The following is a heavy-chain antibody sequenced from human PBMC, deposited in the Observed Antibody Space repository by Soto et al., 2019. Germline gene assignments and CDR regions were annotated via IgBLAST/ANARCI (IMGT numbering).Heavy chain of an antibody. CDR3: ARGLRWARTFDF. J-gene: IGHJ4*02. CDR1: GGYITGSSFS. CDR2: LSYSGST. V-gene: IGHV4-39*01. D-gene: IGHD3-16*01. Sequence: QRQLRESGPGLVKPSETLSLTCSVSGGYITGSSFSWGWIRQSPGTGLQWIGSLSYSGSTYYNPSLKGRVAISADPSKNAFSLELKLMTAADTATYFCARGLRWARTFDFWGRGTLVTVSS.